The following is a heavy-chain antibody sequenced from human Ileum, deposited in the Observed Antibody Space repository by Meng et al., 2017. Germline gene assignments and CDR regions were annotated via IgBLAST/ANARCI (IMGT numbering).Heavy chain of an antibody. V-gene: IGHV1-8*01. Sequence: ASVKVSCKASGYTFTSYDINWVRQATGQGPEWMGWMNPTSGNTGYAQKFQGRVSMTRNTSISTAYMELSSLTSEDTAVYYCARAPTPSIAVAGKRMDVWGQGTMVTVSS. CDR3: ARAPTPSIAVAGKRMDV. J-gene: IGHJ6*02. CDR2: MNPTSGNT. CDR1: GYTFTSYD. D-gene: IGHD6-19*01.